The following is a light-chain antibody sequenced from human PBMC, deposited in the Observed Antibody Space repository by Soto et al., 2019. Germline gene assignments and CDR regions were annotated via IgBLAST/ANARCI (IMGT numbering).Light chain of an antibody. CDR1: ALPKQY. J-gene: IGLJ2*01. CDR2: KDS. CDR3: QSADSSGTHVV. V-gene: IGLV3-25*03. Sequence: SYELTQPPSVSVSRGQTARITCSGDALPKQYAYWYQQKPGQAPVLVIYKDSERPSGIPERFSGSSSRTTVTLTISGVQAEDEADYYCQSADSSGTHVVFGGGTKLTVL.